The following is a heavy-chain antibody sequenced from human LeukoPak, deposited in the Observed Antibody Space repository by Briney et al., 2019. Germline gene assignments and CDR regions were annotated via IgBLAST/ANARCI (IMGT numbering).Heavy chain of an antibody. CDR1: GGSFSGYY. V-gene: IGHV4-34*01. CDR2: INHSGST. Sequence: SETLSLTCAAYGGSFSGYYWSWIRQPPGKGLEWIGEINHSGSTNYNPSLKSRVTISVDTSKNQFSLKLSSVTAADTAVYYCARARNWNRTPFDYWGQGTLVTVSS. CDR3: ARARNWNRTPFDY. J-gene: IGHJ4*02. D-gene: IGHD1-1*01.